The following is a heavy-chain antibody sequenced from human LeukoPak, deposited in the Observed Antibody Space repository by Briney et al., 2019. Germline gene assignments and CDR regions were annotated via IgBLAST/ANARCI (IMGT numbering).Heavy chain of an antibody. J-gene: IGHJ4*02. Sequence: GGSLRLSCAAPGFTFSSYGMSWVRQAPGKGLEWVSAISGSGGSTYYADSVKGRFTISRDNSKNTLYLQMNSLRAEDTAVYYCAADTLYSGSWGQGTLVTVSS. V-gene: IGHV3-23*01. CDR1: GFTFSSYG. CDR3: AADTLYSGS. CDR2: ISGSGGST. D-gene: IGHD1-26*01.